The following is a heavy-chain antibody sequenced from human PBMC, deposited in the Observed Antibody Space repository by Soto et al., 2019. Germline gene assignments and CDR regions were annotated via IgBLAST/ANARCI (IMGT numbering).Heavy chain of an antibody. Sequence: PSETLSLTCAVSGYSINIDYYCGCIRQPPGKGLEWIGSVDHSGRTYYNPSLKSRVTISVDTSKNQFSLKLSSVTAADTAVYYCARQQGYDILTGYLYGMDVWGQGTTVTVSS. V-gene: IGHV4-38-2*01. CDR1: GYSINIDYY. D-gene: IGHD3-9*01. J-gene: IGHJ6*02. CDR2: VDHSGRT. CDR3: ARQQGYDILTGYLYGMDV.